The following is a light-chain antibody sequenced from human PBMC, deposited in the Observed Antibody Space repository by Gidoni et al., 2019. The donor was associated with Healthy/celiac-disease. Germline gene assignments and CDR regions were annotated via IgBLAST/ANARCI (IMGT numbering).Light chain of an antibody. V-gene: IGKV1-13*02. CDR2: DAS. Sequence: AIQLTKSPSSLSASVGARVTITCRASQGISSALAWYQQKPGNAPKLLLYDASSLESGVPSRFIGSGSGTDFTLTISSRQPEDFSTYYCQQFNSYPWTFXXXTKVEIK. CDR1: QGISSA. J-gene: IGKJ1*01. CDR3: QQFNSYPWT.